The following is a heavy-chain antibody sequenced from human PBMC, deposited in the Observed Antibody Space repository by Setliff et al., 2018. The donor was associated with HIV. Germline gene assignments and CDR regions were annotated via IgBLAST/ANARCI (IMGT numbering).Heavy chain of an antibody. D-gene: IGHD2-15*01. CDR1: GLTFSHAW. J-gene: IGHJ4*02. Sequence: PGGSLRLSCATSGLTFSHAWISWVRQMPGKGLEWMGIVYPDDSVSSYSPSFQGQVTISADKSVSTAYLQWSSLKASDTAMYYCARQAVDCSGGTCYSTSALDYWGQGTLVTVSS. CDR3: ARQAVDCSGGTCYSTSALDY. V-gene: IGHV5-51*01. CDR2: VYPDDSVS.